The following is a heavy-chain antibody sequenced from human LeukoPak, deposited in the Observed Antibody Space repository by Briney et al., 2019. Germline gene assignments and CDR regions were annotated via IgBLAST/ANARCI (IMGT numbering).Heavy chain of an antibody. D-gene: IGHD6-19*01. Sequence: ASVKVSCTASGYTFTSYGFSWVRQAPGQGLEWMGWISAYNGNTNYAQNLQGRVTMTTDTSTNTTYMELRSLRSDDTAVYYCARDRGGWYLDWYFDLWGRGTLVTVSS. CDR3: ARDRGGWYLDWYFDL. J-gene: IGHJ2*01. CDR1: GYTFTSYG. CDR2: ISAYNGNT. V-gene: IGHV1-18*01.